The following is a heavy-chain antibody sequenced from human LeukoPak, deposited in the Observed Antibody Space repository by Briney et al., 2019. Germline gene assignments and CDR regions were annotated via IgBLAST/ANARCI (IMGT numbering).Heavy chain of an antibody. CDR2: INAGNGST. CDR1: GYTFTNYA. J-gene: IGHJ6*02. D-gene: IGHD5-18*01. Sequence: GASVKVSCKGSGYTFTNYAVHWVRQAPGQRLEWLGWINAGNGSTKYSQKFQGRVTITRDTSASTAYMELSSLRSEDTAVYYCARALLDTAMWHYGMDVWGQGTTVTVSS. CDR3: ARALLDTAMWHYGMDV. V-gene: IGHV1-3*01.